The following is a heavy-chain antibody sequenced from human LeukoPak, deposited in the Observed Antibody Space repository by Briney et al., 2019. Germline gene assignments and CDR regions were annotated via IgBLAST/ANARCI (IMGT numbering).Heavy chain of an antibody. CDR1: GGTFTSYA. CDR2: IIPISGTT. CDR3: ARRLRLGGNWFDP. V-gene: IGHV1-69*13. Sequence: SVKVSCKTSGGTFTSYAITWVRQAPGQGLEWMGKIIPISGTTNYAQKFQGRVTFTADESTSTAYMELSSLRSEDTALYYCARRLRLGGNWFDPWGQGTLVTVSS. J-gene: IGHJ5*02. D-gene: IGHD2-21*01.